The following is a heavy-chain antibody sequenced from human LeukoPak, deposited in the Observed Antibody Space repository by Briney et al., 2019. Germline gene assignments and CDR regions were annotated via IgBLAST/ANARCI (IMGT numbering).Heavy chain of an antibody. V-gene: IGHV3-48*03. CDR1: GFTFRAYE. Sequence: PGGSLRLSCAASGFTFRAYEMNWVRQAPGRGLEWVSYIGSSGSTVYYADSVKGRFTISRDNSKNTLYLQMNSLRAENTAVYYCARRAGAYSHPYDYWGQGTLVTVSS. J-gene: IGHJ4*02. D-gene: IGHD4/OR15-4a*01. CDR2: IGSSGSTV. CDR3: ARRAGAYSHPYDY.